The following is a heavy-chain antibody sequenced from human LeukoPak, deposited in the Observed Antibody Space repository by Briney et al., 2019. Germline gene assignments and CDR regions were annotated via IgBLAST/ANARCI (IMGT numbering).Heavy chain of an antibody. CDR3: ARDSSIVVVPAAQSEFDY. CDR1: GFTFSSYA. J-gene: IGHJ4*02. Sequence: GGSLRLSCAASGFTFSSYAMHWVRQAPGKGLEWVAVMSYDGSNKYYADSVKGRFTISRDNSKNTLYLQMNSLRAEDTAVYYCARDSSIVVVPAAQSEFDYWGQGTLVTVSS. D-gene: IGHD2-2*01. V-gene: IGHV3-30*04. CDR2: MSYDGSNK.